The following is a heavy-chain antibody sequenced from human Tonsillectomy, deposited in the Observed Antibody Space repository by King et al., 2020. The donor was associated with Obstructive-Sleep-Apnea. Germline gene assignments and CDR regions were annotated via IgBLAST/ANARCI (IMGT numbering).Heavy chain of an antibody. D-gene: IGHD6-19*01. CDR3: AKDLSSGWYRGADY. CDR2: INWNSGSI. CDR1: GFTFNDYA. Sequence: DVQLVESGGGLVQPGRSLRLCCAASGFTFNDYAMHWVRQAPGKGLEWVSGINWNSGSIGYADSVKGRFTISRDNAKNSLYLQMNSLRAEDTALYYCAKDLSSGWYRGADYWGQGTLVTVSS. V-gene: IGHV3-9*01. J-gene: IGHJ4*02.